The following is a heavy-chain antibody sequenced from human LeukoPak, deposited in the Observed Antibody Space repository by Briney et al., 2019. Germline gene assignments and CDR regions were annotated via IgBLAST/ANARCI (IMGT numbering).Heavy chain of an antibody. CDR2: ISSSSGTR. CDR3: ARGLGGGSCYLDY. D-gene: IGHD2-15*01. V-gene: IGHV3-48*01. CDR1: GFTFSSFS. Sequence: PGGSLRLSCAASGFTFSSFSMNWVRQAPGKGLQWVSYISSSSGTRYYADSVQGRFTISRDNAKLYLQMNGLRAEDTAVYYCARGLGGGSCYLDYWGQGTLVTVSS. J-gene: IGHJ4*02.